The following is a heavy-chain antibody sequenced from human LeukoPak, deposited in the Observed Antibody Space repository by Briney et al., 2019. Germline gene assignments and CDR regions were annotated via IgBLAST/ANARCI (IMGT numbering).Heavy chain of an antibody. CDR3: AKDLISGSPQGYYFDY. Sequence: PGGSLRLSCTASGFTFGDYAMSWVRQAPGKGLEWVAVISYDGSNKNYADSVKGRFTISRDKSKNTLYLQLNSLRAEDTAVYYCAKDLISGSPQGYYFDYWGQGTLVTVSS. CDR2: ISYDGSNK. D-gene: IGHD1-26*01. J-gene: IGHJ4*02. V-gene: IGHV3-30*04. CDR1: GFTFGDYA.